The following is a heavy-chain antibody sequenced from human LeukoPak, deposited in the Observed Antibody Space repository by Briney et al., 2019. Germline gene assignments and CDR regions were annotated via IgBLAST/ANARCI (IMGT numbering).Heavy chain of an antibody. V-gene: IGHV1-8*01. CDR1: GYTFTNYD. D-gene: IGHD2-15*01. CDR3: ARDQDIVVVVAALRQREMGGFDP. CDR2: MNPKSGNT. J-gene: IGHJ5*02. Sequence: ASVKVSCKASGYTFTNYDINWVRQATGQGPEWMGWMNPKSGNTGYAQKFQGRVTMTRNTSISTAYMELGSLRSDDTAVYYSARDQDIVVVVAALRQREMGGFDPWGQGTLVTVSS.